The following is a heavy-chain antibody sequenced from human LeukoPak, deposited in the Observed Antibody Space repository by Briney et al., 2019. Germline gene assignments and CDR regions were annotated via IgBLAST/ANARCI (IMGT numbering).Heavy chain of an antibody. D-gene: IGHD2-2*01. V-gene: IGHV3-48*03. CDR2: ISSSGSTI. CDR3: ATYCSSTSCYPRVNWFDP. J-gene: IGHJ5*02. CDR1: GFTFSSYE. Sequence: PGGSLRLSCAASGFTFSSYEMNWVRQAPGKGLEWVSYISSSGSTIYYADSVKGRFTISRDNAKNSLYLQMNSLRAEDTAVYYCATYCSSTSCYPRVNWFDPWGQGTLVTVSS.